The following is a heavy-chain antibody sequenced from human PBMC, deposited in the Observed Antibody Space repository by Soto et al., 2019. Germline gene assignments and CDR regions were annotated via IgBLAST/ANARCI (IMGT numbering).Heavy chain of an antibody. CDR2: ISYDGSNK. J-gene: IGHJ4*02. V-gene: IGHV3-30*18. CDR1: GFTFSSYG. D-gene: IGHD2-15*01. Sequence: QVQLVESGGGVVQPGRSLRLSCAASGFTFSSYGMHWVRQAPGKGLEWVAVISYDGSNKYYADSVKGRFTISRDNTKNTLYLQMNSLRAEDTAVYYCAKLVVVAATEDYWGQGTLVTVSS. CDR3: AKLVVVAATEDY.